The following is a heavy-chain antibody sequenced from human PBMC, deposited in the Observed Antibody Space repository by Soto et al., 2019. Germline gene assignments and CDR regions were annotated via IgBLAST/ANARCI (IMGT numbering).Heavy chain of an antibody. V-gene: IGHV3-66*01. CDR2: IYSGGST. CDR3: AREESAKTIDY. CDR1: GFTVSSNY. Sequence: ESGGGLVQPGGSLRLSCAASGFTVSSNYMSWVRQAPGKGLEWVSVIYSGGSTYYADSVKGRFTISRDNSKNTLYLQMNSLRAEDTAVYYCAREESAKTIDYWGQGTLVTVSS. J-gene: IGHJ4*02. D-gene: IGHD2-15*01.